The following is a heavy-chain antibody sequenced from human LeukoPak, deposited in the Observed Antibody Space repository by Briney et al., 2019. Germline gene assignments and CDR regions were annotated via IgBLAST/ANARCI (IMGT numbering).Heavy chain of an antibody. Sequence: GGSLRLSCAASGFTFSSFPMSWVRQAPGKGLEWVSVIYSGGSTYYADSVKGRFTISRDNSKNTLYLQMNSLRAEDTAVYYCARGIVGALDAFDIWGQGTMVTVSS. CDR1: GFTFSSFP. CDR3: ARGIVGALDAFDI. V-gene: IGHV3-66*01. J-gene: IGHJ3*02. D-gene: IGHD1-26*01. CDR2: IYSGGST.